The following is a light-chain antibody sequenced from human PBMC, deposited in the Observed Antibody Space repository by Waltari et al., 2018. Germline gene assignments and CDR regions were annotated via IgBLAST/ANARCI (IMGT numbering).Light chain of an antibody. J-gene: IGKJ5*01. Sequence: IQLTQYPSFLSASVGERVTITCRSSQGLSSYLAWYQQKQGKAPKLLIHTASTLQGGVPSRFSGSGSGTDFTLTISSLQPEDFATYYCQQRHSYPITFGQGTRLEIK. CDR2: TAS. CDR1: QGLSSY. V-gene: IGKV1-9*01. CDR3: QQRHSYPIT.